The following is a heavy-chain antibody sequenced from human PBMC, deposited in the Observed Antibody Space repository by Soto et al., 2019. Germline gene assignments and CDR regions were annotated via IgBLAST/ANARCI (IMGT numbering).Heavy chain of an antibody. Sequence: QVQLVQSGAEEKKPGASVKVSCKASGYTFTSYAMHWVRQAPGQRLEWMGWINAGNGNTKYSQKFQGRVTLTRDTSASTAYMAVSSLRTEDPAVYYCSRAWGVVTAPDYWGQGTLVTVSS. CDR2: INAGNGNT. V-gene: IGHV1-3*05. CDR1: GYTFTSYA. D-gene: IGHD2-21*02. J-gene: IGHJ4*02. CDR3: SRAWGVVTAPDY.